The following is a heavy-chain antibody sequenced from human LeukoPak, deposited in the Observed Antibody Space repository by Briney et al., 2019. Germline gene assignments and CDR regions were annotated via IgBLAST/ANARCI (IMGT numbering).Heavy chain of an antibody. CDR1: GFTFSNYW. CDR2: INRDGSTT. CDR3: ARDKKSGESSEIDY. Sequence: GGSLRLSCAASGFTFSNYWVHWVRQAPGKGLVWVSRINRDGSTTNYADSVKGRFTVSRDNAKNTLNLQMNSLRAEDTAVYYCARDKKSGESSEIDYWGQGALVTVSS. J-gene: IGHJ4*02. D-gene: IGHD3-10*01. V-gene: IGHV3-74*01.